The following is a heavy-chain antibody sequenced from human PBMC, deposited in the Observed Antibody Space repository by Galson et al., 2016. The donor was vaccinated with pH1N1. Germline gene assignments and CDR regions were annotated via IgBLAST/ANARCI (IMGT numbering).Heavy chain of an antibody. CDR3: ARVVTWELGYYFDY. CDR2: IYTSGST. CDR1: GGSISSGSYY. D-gene: IGHD1-26*01. V-gene: IGHV4-61*09. J-gene: IGHJ4*02. Sequence: TLSLTCTVSGGSISSGSYYWSWIRQPAEKGLEWIGYIYTSGSTNYNPSLKSRVIISVDTSKNQFSLKLSSVTAADTAVYYCARVVTWELGYYFDYWGQGTLVTVSS.